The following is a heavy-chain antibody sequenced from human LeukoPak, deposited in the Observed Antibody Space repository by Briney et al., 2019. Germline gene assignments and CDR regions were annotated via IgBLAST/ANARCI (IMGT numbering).Heavy chain of an antibody. D-gene: IGHD1-7*01. Sequence: GGSLRLSCAASGFTFSSYAMHWVRQAPGKGLEWVAVISYDGSNKYYADSVKGRFTISRDNSKNTLYLQMNSLRAEDTAVYYCAREKTGTTSAFDIWGQGTMVTVSS. J-gene: IGHJ3*02. CDR2: ISYDGSNK. CDR3: AREKTGTTSAFDI. CDR1: GFTFSSYA. V-gene: IGHV3-30*04.